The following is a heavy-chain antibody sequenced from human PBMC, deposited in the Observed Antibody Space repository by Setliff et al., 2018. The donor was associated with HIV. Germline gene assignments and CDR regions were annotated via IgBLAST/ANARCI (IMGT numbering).Heavy chain of an antibody. V-gene: IGHV3-53*01. CDR2: SYAGGTT. J-gene: IGHJ1*01. D-gene: IGHD3-10*02. CDR3: ATYARTSYGLDD. Sequence: TGESLKISCVVSGFSVTTAAMAWVRPAPGKGLDWVSVSYAGGTTKYADSVKGRFTFSRDDSKNTFFLQMNSLKTTDTGTYYCATYARTSYGLDDWGQGTEVTVSS. CDR1: GFSVTTAA.